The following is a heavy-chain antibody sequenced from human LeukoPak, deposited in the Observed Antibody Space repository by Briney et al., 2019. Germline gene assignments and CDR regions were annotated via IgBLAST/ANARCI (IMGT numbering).Heavy chain of an antibody. CDR3: AKVIVGPTILEYFHH. J-gene: IGHJ1*01. CDR2: ISSSDSTT. D-gene: IGHD1-26*01. V-gene: IGHV3-48*03. Sequence: PGGSLRLSCAASGFTFSSYEMNWVRQAPGKGLEWVSYISSSDSTTYYADSVKGRFTISRDNAKNSLYLQLNSLRAEDTAVYYCAKVIVGPTILEYFHHWGQGTLVTVSS. CDR1: GFTFSSYE.